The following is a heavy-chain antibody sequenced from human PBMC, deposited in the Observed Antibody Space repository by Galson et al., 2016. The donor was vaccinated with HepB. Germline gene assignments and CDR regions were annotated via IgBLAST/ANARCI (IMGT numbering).Heavy chain of an antibody. CDR3: ASGYCSGGSCYFGP. Sequence: TLSLTCSVSEGSISSDGYYWSWIRQHPGKGLEWIGYISYSGSTYYTPSLKSRVTISADTSTNEFSLKLSSVTAADTAVYYCASGYCSGGSCYFGPWGQETLVTVSS. J-gene: IGHJ4*02. V-gene: IGHV4-31*03. D-gene: IGHD2-15*01. CDR1: EGSISSDGYY. CDR2: ISYSGST.